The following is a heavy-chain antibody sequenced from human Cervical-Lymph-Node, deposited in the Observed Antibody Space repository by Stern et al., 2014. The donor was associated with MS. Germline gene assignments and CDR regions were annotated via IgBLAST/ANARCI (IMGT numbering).Heavy chain of an antibody. CDR1: GFTFSSYA. V-gene: IGHV3-23*04. J-gene: IGHJ4*02. D-gene: IGHD6-13*01. CDR2: IRGRGGSQ. Sequence: EVQLVESGGGLVQPGGSLRLSCAASGFTFSSYAMSWVRQAPGKGLEWVSAIRGRGGSQYYPDSVKGRFTISRDNSKNTLYLQMNSLRAEDTAVYYCAKDHARIAPRGCFDYWGQGTLVTVSS. CDR3: AKDHARIAPRGCFDY.